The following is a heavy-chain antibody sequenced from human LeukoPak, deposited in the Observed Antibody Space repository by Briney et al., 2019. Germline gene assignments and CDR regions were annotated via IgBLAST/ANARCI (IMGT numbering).Heavy chain of an antibody. Sequence: ASVKVSCKASGYTFTSYYMHWVRQAPGQGLEWMGIINPSGGSTSYAQKFQGRVTMTRDTSTSTVYMELSSLRSEDTAVYYCARATYYYDSSGLMRGPFDYWGQGTLVTVSS. J-gene: IGHJ4*02. CDR1: GYTFTSYY. V-gene: IGHV1-46*01. CDR2: INPSGGST. D-gene: IGHD3-22*01. CDR3: ARATYYYDSSGLMRGPFDY.